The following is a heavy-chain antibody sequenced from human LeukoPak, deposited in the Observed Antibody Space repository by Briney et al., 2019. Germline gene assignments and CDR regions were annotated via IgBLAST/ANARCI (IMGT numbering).Heavy chain of an antibody. V-gene: IGHV3-21*01. J-gene: IGHJ4*02. CDR1: GFMFNGYS. D-gene: IGHD3-3*01. CDR3: ARDYGTIFGVVTPFDY. CDR2: ISGGSDYI. Sequence: GGSLRLSCAASGFMFNGYSMTWVRQAPGKGLEWVSYISGGSDYIFYTDSVKGRFTISRDNAKNSLYLQMNSLRAEDTAVYYCARDYGTIFGVVTPFDYWGQGTLVTVSS.